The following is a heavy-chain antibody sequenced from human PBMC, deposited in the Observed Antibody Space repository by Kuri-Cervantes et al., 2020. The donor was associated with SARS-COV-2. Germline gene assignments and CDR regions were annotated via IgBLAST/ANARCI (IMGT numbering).Heavy chain of an antibody. J-gene: IGHJ6*02. D-gene: IGHD3-10*01. CDR3: ARSANYGSGSYYMSYGMDV. CDR2: IIPFLGIA. CDR1: GGTFSSYA. Sequence: SVNVSCKASGGTFSSYAIIGVRQAPGQGREWMGRIIPFLGIANYAKKFQGRVTITADKSTSTAYMELSSLRSEDTAVYYCARSANYGSGSYYMSYGMDVWGQGTTVTVSS. V-gene: IGHV1-69*04.